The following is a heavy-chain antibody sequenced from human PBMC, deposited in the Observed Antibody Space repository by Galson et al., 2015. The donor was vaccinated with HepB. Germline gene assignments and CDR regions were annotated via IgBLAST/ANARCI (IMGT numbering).Heavy chain of an antibody. Sequence: SVKVSCKASGYTFNNYAMNWVRQAPGQGLEWMGRINTNTGKPTYAQGFTGRFVFSLDTSVTTAYLQISSLKAEDTAVYYCARTPDYGSGSYYNAWFAPWGQGTLVTVSS. CDR3: ARTPDYGSGSYYNAWFAP. J-gene: IGHJ5*02. CDR1: GYTFNNYA. D-gene: IGHD3-10*01. V-gene: IGHV7-4-1*02. CDR2: INTNTGKP.